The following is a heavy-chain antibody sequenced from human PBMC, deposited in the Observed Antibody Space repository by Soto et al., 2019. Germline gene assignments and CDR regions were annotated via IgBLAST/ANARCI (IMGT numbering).Heavy chain of an antibody. D-gene: IGHD3-16*01. CDR2: IWYDGSNK. CDR3: AGVMRGGATGRWFDP. V-gene: IGHV3-33*01. Sequence: QVQLVESGGGVVQPGRSLRLSCAASGFTFSSYGMHWVRQAPGKGLEWVAVIWYDGSNKYYADSVKGRFTISRDNSKNTLDLQMNSLGAEDTAVYYWAGVMRGGATGRWFDPWGQGTLVTVSS. CDR1: GFTFSSYG. J-gene: IGHJ5*02.